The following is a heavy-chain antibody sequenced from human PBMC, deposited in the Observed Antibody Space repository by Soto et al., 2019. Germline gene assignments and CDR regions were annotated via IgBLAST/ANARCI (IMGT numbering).Heavy chain of an antibody. D-gene: IGHD5-12*01. J-gene: IGHJ4*02. CDR3: ARLGSGYSGYDWDY. Sequence: SETLSVTWTVADGSIRSRSCCWGWISQPPGKGLEWIGSIYYSGSTYYNPSLKSRVTISVDTSKKQFALKLSSVTAADTAVYYCARLGSGYSGYDWDYCGQGTLVTASS. CDR2: IYYSGST. CDR1: DGSIRSRSCC. V-gene: IGHV4-39*01.